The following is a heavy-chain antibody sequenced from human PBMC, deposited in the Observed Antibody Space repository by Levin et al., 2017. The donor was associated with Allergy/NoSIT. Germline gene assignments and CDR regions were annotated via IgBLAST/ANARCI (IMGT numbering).Heavy chain of an antibody. CDR2: IYSSGST. CDR1: GGSVSNYY. CDR3: ATGDSYTKWVY. J-gene: IGHJ4*02. D-gene: IGHD1-26*01. Sequence: SETLSLTCTVSGGSVSNYYWSWIRQPPGKGLEWIGYIYSSGSTNYNPSLKNRVTISVDTSKNQFSLKLSSVTAADTAFYYCATGDSYTKWVYWGQGTLVTVSS. V-gene: IGHV4-59*02.